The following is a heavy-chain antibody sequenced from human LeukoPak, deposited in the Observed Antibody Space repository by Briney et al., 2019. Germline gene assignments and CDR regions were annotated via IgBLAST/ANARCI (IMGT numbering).Heavy chain of an antibody. V-gene: IGHV3-43*02. CDR2: ISGDGGST. J-gene: IGHJ6*02. D-gene: IGHD1-26*01. CDR1: GFTFDDYA. CDR3: ALVGAPYYYGMDV. Sequence: QTGGSLRLSCAASGFTFDDYAMHWVRHAPGKGLEWVSLISGDGGSTYYADSVKGRFTVSRDNSKNSLYLQMNSLRTEDTALYHCALVGAPYYYGMDVWGQGTTVTVSS.